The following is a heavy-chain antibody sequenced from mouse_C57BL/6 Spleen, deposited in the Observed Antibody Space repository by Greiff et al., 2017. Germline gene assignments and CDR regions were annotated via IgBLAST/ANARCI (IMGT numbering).Heavy chain of an antibody. Sequence: EVQVVESGGDLVKPGGSLKLSCAASGFTFSSYGMSWVRQTPDKRLEWVATISSGGSYTYYPDSVKGRFTISRDNAKNTLYLQMSNLKSEDTAMYYCARHEGSGYEHAMDYWGQGTSVTVSS. D-gene: IGHD3-2*02. CDR2: ISSGGSYT. V-gene: IGHV5-6*01. CDR1: GFTFSSYG. CDR3: ARHEGSGYEHAMDY. J-gene: IGHJ4*01.